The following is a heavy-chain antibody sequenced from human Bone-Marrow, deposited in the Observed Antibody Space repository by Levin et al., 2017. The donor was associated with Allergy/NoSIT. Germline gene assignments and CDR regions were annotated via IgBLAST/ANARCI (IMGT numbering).Heavy chain of an antibody. CDR2: ISGSGGST. V-gene: IGHV3-23*01. CDR3: ANSQRITMVQGVSGRFDY. CDR1: GFTFSSYA. J-gene: IGHJ4*02. Sequence: GGSLRLSCAASGFTFSSYAMSWVRQAPGKGLEWVSAISGSGGSTYYADSVKGRFTISRDNSKNTLYLQMNSLRAEDTAVYYCANSQRITMVQGVSGRFDYWGQGTLVTVSS. D-gene: IGHD3-10*01.